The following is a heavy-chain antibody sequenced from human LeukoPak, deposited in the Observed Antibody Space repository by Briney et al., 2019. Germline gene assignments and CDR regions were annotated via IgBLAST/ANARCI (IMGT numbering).Heavy chain of an antibody. CDR2: INPNSGGT. Sequence: GASVKVSCKASGYTFTSYGISWVRQAPGQGLEWMGWINPNSGGTNYAQKFQGRVTMTRDTSISTAYMELSRLRSDDTAVYYCARVPRGYLDVWGKGTTVTVSS. CDR3: ARVPRGYLDV. V-gene: IGHV1-2*02. CDR1: GYTFTSYG. J-gene: IGHJ6*03. D-gene: IGHD6-6*01.